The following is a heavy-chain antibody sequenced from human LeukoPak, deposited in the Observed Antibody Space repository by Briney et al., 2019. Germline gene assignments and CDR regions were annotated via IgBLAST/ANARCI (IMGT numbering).Heavy chain of an antibody. Sequence: ASVKVSCKASGYTFTSYDINWVRQAPGQGLEWMGWISAYNGNTNYAQKLQGRVTMTTDTSTSTAYMELRSLRSDDTAVYYCARVDLDTAMVPLPLRYYYGMDVWGQGTTVTVSS. J-gene: IGHJ6*02. CDR3: ARVDLDTAMVPLPLRYYYGMDV. CDR2: ISAYNGNT. V-gene: IGHV1-18*01. D-gene: IGHD5-18*01. CDR1: GYTFTSYD.